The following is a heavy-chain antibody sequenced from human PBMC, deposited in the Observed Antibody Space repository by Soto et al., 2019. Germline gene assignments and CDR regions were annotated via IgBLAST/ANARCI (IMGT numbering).Heavy chain of an antibody. Sequence: QVQLVQSGAEVKKPGSSVKVSCKASGGTFSSYAISWVRQAPGQGLEWMGGIIPIFGTANYAKKFQGRVTITADESTSTAYMELSSLRSEDTAVYYCARVGLHVDTDMVRSLWFEPWGQGTLVTVSS. CDR1: GGTFSSYA. CDR2: IIPIFGTA. D-gene: IGHD5-18*01. V-gene: IGHV1-69*01. CDR3: ARVGLHVDTDMVRSLWFEP. J-gene: IGHJ5*02.